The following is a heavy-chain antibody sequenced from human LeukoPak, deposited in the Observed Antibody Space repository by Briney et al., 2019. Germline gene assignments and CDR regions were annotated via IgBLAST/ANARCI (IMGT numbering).Heavy chain of an antibody. CDR3: ARQPLRFLEWLRKNLLDY. CDR2: ISSSSSTI. D-gene: IGHD3-3*01. CDR1: GFTFSSYS. V-gene: IGHV3-48*01. J-gene: IGHJ4*02. Sequence: GGSLRLSCAASGFTFSSYSMNWVRQAPGKGLEWVSYISSSSSTIYYADSVKGRFTISRDNAKNSLYLQMNSLRAEDTAVYYCARQPLRFLEWLRKNLLDYWGQGTLVTVSS.